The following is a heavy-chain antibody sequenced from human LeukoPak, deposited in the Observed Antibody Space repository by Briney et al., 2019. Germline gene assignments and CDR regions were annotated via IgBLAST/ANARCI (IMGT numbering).Heavy chain of an antibody. V-gene: IGHV4-31*03. D-gene: IGHD6-13*01. Sequence: SQTLSLTCTVSGGSVSSGGYYWSWIRQHPGKGLEWIGYIYYSGNTYYSPSLKSRVTISVDTSKNQFSLKLSSATAADTAVYYCARVIAAAGTDYWGQGTLVTVSS. CDR3: ARVIAAAGTDY. CDR2: IYYSGNT. J-gene: IGHJ4*02. CDR1: GGSVSSGGYY.